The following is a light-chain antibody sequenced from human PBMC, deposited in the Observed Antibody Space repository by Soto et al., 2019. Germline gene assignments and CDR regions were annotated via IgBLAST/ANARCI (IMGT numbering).Light chain of an antibody. V-gene: IGKV3-20*01. J-gene: IGKJ5*01. CDR1: QSVSSSY. CDR3: QQYGSSST. Sequence: DIVLTQSPGTLSLSPGERATISCRASQSVSSSYLAWYQQKPGQAPRLLIYGASSRPTGIPDRFSGSGSGTDFTLTISRLEPEDFAVYYCQQYGSSSTFGQGTRLEIK. CDR2: GAS.